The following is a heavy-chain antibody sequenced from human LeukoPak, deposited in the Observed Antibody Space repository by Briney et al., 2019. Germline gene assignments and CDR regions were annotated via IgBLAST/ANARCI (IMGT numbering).Heavy chain of an antibody. J-gene: IGHJ2*01. CDR3: AKGGAAADNYWYFDL. CDR2: ISWNRGSI. D-gene: IGHD6-13*01. V-gene: IGHV3-9*01. CDR1: GFTFDDYG. Sequence: GGSLRLSCAASGFTFDDYGMHWVRQAPGKGLEWVSGISWNRGSIGYADSVKGRFTISRDTAKNSLYLQMNSLRPGDTAFYCAKGGAAADNYWYFDLWGRGTLVTVSS.